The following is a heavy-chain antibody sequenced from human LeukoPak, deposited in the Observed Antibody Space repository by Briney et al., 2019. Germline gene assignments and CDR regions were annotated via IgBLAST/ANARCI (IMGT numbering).Heavy chain of an antibody. D-gene: IGHD5-18*01. V-gene: IGHV1-69*04. J-gene: IGHJ6*02. Sequence: GASVKVSCKASGGTFSSYAISWVRQAPGQGLEWMGRIIPILGIANYAQKFQGRVTITADKSTSTAYMELSGLRSEDTAVYYCARDQWIQLWSRAYGMDVWGQGTTVTVSS. CDR1: GGTFSSYA. CDR2: IIPILGIA. CDR3: ARDQWIQLWSRAYGMDV.